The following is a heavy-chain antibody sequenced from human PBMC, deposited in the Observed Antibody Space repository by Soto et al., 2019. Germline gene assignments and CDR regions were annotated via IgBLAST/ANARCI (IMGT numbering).Heavy chain of an antibody. CDR1: GYSFPSYW. J-gene: IGHJ5*02. D-gene: IGHD6-19*01. V-gene: IGHV5-10-1*01. CDR3: ARHSGSGWSRFDP. Sequence: GESLKISCKGSGYSFPSYWISCVRQMPGKGLEWMGRIDPSDSYTNYSPSFQGHVTISADKSISTAYLQWSSLKASDTAMYYCARHSGSGWSRFDPWGQGTLVTVSS. CDR2: IDPSDSYT.